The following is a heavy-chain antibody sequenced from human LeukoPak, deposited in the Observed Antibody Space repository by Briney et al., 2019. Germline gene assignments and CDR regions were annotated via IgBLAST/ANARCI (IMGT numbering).Heavy chain of an antibody. J-gene: IGHJ4*02. V-gene: IGHV3-53*01. Sequence: GGSLRLSCAASGFTFKSYAIYWVRQGPGKGLEWVSIVYSGGATYYADSVRGRLTLSRDTSTNTLHLQLNGLLVGDTAVYYRARAITPPGFPFDYWGQGTLVTVSS. CDR2: VYSGGAT. CDR3: ARAITPPGFPFDY. CDR1: GFTFKSYA. D-gene: IGHD4-23*01.